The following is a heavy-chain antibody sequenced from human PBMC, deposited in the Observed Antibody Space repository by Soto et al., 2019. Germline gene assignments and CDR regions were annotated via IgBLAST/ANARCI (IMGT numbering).Heavy chain of an antibody. CDR1: GFMFRNHG. Sequence: PGGSLILSCAASGFMFRNHGMHWVRQAPGKGLEWVAVIWSDGNNRYYADSVKGRFTISRDNSKNTLYLQMSSLRAEDTAVYYCVRGDNWNDEASDYWGQGTLVTVSS. D-gene: IGHD1-1*01. V-gene: IGHV3-33*01. CDR2: IWSDGNNR. CDR3: VRGDNWNDEASDY. J-gene: IGHJ4*02.